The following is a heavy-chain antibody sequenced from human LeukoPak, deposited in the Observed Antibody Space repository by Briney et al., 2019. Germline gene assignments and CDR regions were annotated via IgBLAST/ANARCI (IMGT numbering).Heavy chain of an antibody. CDR2: LYSDGDT. CDR1: GLTVTNNY. CDR3: TYGDYPLTY. Sequence: GGSLRLSCAASGLTVTNNYWHWVRQPPGKGPEWISILYSDGDTKYADSVKGRFTFSRDSSRNTLYLQMNGLRAEDTAVYYCTYGDYPLTYWGRGTLVSVSS. J-gene: IGHJ4*02. D-gene: IGHD4-17*01. V-gene: IGHV3-66*01.